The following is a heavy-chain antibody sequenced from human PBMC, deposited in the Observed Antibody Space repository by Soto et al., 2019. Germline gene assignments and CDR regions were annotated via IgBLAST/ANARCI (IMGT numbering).Heavy chain of an antibody. V-gene: IGHV2-5*02. CDR3: SHRVGAPGYFDF. J-gene: IGHJ4*02. CDR1: GFSLSTSGVG. Sequence: QITLKESGPTLVKPTQTLTLTCTFSGFSLSTSGVGVGWIRQPPGKALEWLAHIYWDDDKRYSPSLKSRLTITKDTSRKQVVLTMTNMDPVDTATYYCSHRVGAPGYFDFWGQGTLVTVSS. D-gene: IGHD2-15*01. CDR2: IYWDDDK.